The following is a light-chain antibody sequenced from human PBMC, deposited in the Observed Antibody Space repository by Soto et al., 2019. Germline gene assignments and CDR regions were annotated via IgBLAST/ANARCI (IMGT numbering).Light chain of an antibody. CDR1: QSVSSSD. CDR3: QQFGSSPLFT. V-gene: IGKV3-20*01. Sequence: EIVLTQSPGTLSLCPGERATLSCRASQSVSSSDLAWYQQKPGQAPRLLIYGASSRATGIPDRFSGSGSGTDFTLTMSRLEPEDFAVYYCQQFGSSPLFTFGPGTKVDVK. CDR2: GAS. J-gene: IGKJ3*01.